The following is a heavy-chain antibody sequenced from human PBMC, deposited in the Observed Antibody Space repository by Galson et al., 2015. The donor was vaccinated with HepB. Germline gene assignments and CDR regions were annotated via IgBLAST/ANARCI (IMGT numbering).Heavy chain of an antibody. V-gene: IGHV1-3*01. J-gene: IGHJ4*02. D-gene: IGHD5-24*01. CDR2: VRAGNGNT. Sequence: SVKVSCKASGYSFSIYTIHWVRQAPGHRLEWMGGVRAGNGNTKYSQEFQDRITLTRDTSATTAYMELSSLESEDTAVYYCARGGQWPQFYYFDYWGRGTLVTVSS. CDR3: ARGGQWPQFYYFDY. CDR1: GYSFSIYT.